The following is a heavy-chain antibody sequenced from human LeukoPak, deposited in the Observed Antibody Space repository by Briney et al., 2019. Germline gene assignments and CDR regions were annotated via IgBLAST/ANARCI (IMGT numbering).Heavy chain of an antibody. D-gene: IGHD2-8*01. CDR1: GYTLSDYG. Sequence: ASVKVSCKASGYTLSDYGISWVRQALGQGLGWVGWITTYNGNRKYAEKFQGRVTMTTDTSTSTYYMEMRSLRSDDTAIYYCARDCSNGVCFPRDYWGQGTQITVST. CDR2: ITTYNGNR. CDR3: ARDCSNGVCFPRDY. V-gene: IGHV1-18*01. J-gene: IGHJ4*02.